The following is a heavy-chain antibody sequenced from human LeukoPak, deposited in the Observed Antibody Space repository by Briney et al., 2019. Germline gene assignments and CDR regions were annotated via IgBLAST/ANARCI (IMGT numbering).Heavy chain of an antibody. Sequence: PSETLSLTCTVSGGSISSSSYHWGWIRQPPGKGLEWIGSIYYSGSTYYNPSLKSRVTISVDTSKNQFSLKLSSVTAADTAVYYCARLYSGSYYQDYWGQGTLVTVSS. J-gene: IGHJ4*02. CDR2: IYYSGST. CDR1: GGSISSSSYH. CDR3: ARLYSGSYYQDY. D-gene: IGHD1-26*01. V-gene: IGHV4-39*01.